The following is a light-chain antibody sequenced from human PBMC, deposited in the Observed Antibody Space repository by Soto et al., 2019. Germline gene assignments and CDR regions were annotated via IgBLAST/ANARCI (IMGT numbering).Light chain of an antibody. CDR1: QNIDIY. J-gene: IGKJ3*01. V-gene: IGKV1-39*01. CDR2: AAS. CDR3: QQSYGSPPFT. Sequence: DIQMTQSPNALSASVGDRVTITCRASQNIDIYLHWYRQRPGRAPELLIFAASSVPSEVPSRFSGSGSGTDFTLAIRSLQPEDVATYYCQQSYGSPPFTFGPGTKVEIK.